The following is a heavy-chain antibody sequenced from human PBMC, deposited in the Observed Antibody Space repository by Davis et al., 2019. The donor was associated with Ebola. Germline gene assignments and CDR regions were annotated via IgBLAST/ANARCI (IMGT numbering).Heavy chain of an antibody. D-gene: IGHD3-3*01. CDR1: GFTFSSYA. V-gene: IGHV3-30-3*02. J-gene: IGHJ4*02. Sequence: PGGSLRLSCAASGFTFSSYAMHWVRQAPGKGLEWVAVISYDGSNKYYADSVKGRFTISRDNSKNTLYLQMNSLRAEDTAVYYCAKPALGDFWSGIDYWGQGTLFTVSS. CDR2: ISYDGSNK. CDR3: AKPALGDFWSGIDY.